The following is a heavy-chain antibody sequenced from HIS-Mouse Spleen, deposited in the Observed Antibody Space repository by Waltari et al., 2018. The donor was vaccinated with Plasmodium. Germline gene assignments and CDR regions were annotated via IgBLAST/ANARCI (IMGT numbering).Heavy chain of an antibody. CDR1: GSTFTSYG. CDR2: ISASNGNT. J-gene: IGHJ3*02. D-gene: IGHD1-7*01. V-gene: IGHV1-18*01. CDR3: ARVDNWNFDAFDI. Sequence: QVQLVQSGAEVKKPGASVKVSCKASGSTFTSYGISWVRQAPGQGLEWMGWISASNGNTNDEQKLQGRVTMNTDTATRTADMELRSLRADDTAVYYCARVDNWNFDAFDIWGQGTMVTVSS.